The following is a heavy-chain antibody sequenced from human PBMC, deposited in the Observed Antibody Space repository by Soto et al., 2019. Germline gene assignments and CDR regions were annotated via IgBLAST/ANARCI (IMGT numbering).Heavy chain of an antibody. V-gene: IGHV3-64D*06. CDR1: GFTFSSYA. J-gene: IGHJ4*02. Sequence: GGSLRLSCSASGFTFSSYAMHWVRQAPGKGLEYVSGINTNGGSTHYADSVKGRFTISRDNSKNTLYLQMSSLRAEDTAVYYCVKQGSSGYYLYNWGQGTLVTVSS. D-gene: IGHD3-22*01. CDR2: INTNGGST. CDR3: VKQGSSGYYLYN.